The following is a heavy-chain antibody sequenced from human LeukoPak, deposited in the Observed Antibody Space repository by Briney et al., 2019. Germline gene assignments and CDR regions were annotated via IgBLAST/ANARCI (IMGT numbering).Heavy chain of an antibody. J-gene: IGHJ3*02. Sequence: GSSVKVSCKASGYTFTGYYMHWVRQAPGQGHESRGGINPNSGGTNYAQKFQGRVTMTRDTSISTAYMELSRLRSDDTAVYYCARDQDYYDSSGYYQGSACDIWGQGTMVTVSS. D-gene: IGHD3-22*01. CDR2: INPNSGGT. V-gene: IGHV1-2*02. CDR1: GYTFTGYY. CDR3: ARDQDYYDSSGYYQGSACDI.